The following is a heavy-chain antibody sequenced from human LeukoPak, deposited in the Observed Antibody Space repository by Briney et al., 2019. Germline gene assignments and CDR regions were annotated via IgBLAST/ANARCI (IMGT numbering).Heavy chain of an antibody. Sequence: GGSLRLSCEASGFTFSSHAMSWVRQAPGKGLEWVSSISGSGDSTHYADSVKGRFTISRDNSKNILYLQMNSLRAEDTAIYYCARCTTASSGWCNWLDPWGQGTLVTVSS. CDR2: ISGSGDST. CDR1: GFTFSSHA. D-gene: IGHD3-22*01. CDR3: ARCTTASSGWCNWLDP. V-gene: IGHV3-23*01. J-gene: IGHJ5*02.